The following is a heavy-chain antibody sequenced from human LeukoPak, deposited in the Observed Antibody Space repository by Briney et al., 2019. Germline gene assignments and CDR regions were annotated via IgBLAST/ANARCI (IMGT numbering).Heavy chain of an antibody. Sequence: AGGSLRLSCAASGFTFNNYAMNWVRQAPGKGLEWVTAISGSGSNTYYADSVKGRFTISRDNSRNTLYLQMNSLRAEDTAVYYCAKDGGGWYTSGWYYFDYWGQGTLVTVSS. CDR2: ISGSGSNT. CDR3: AKDGGGWYTSGWYYFDY. J-gene: IGHJ4*02. D-gene: IGHD6-19*01. CDR1: GFTFNNYA. V-gene: IGHV3-23*01.